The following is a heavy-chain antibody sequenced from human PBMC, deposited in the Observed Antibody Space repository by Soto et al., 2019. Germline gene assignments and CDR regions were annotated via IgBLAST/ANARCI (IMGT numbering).Heavy chain of an antibody. CDR2: ISYDGSNK. CDR1: GFTFSSYG. D-gene: IGHD6-19*01. CDR3: AKGYSSGWYMPYYHYGMDV. Sequence: GGSLRLCCAASGFTFSSYGMHWVRQAPGKGLEWVAVISYDGSNKYYADSVKGRFTISRDNSKNTLYLQMNSLRAEDTAVYYCAKGYSSGWYMPYYHYGMDVWGQGTTVTVSS. J-gene: IGHJ6*02. V-gene: IGHV3-30*18.